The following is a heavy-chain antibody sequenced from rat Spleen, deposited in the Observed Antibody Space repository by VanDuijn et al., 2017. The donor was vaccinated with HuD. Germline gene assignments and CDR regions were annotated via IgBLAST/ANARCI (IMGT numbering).Heavy chain of an antibody. CDR3: ARHLAGTASGYFDY. J-gene: IGHJ2*01. D-gene: IGHD2-7*01. CDR2: ISNDGVNT. Sequence: EVRLVESGGGLVQPGRSLKLSCAASGFTFSSYWMYWVRQAPGKGLEWVSSISNDGVNTYYPDSVKGRLTISRDNAKSTLYLQMDSLRSEDTASYYCARHLAGTASGYFDYWGQGVMVTVSS. CDR1: GFTFSSYW. V-gene: IGHV5-58*01.